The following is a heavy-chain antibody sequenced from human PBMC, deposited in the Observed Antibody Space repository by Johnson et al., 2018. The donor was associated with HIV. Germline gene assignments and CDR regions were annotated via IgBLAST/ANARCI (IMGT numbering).Heavy chain of an antibody. J-gene: IGHJ3*02. CDR1: GFTFSSYA. Sequence: QVHLVESGGGVVQPGRSLRLSCAASGFTFSSYAMHWVRQAPGKGLEWVAVISYDGSNKYYADSVKGRFTISRDNSKNTLYLQMNSLRAEDTAVYYCARDPEGAPPLGAFDIWGQGTMVTVSS. V-gene: IGHV3-30*04. CDR3: ARDPEGAPPLGAFDI. D-gene: IGHD1-26*01. CDR2: ISYDGSNK.